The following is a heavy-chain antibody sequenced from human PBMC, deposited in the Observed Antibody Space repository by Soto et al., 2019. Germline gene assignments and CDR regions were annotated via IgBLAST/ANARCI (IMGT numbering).Heavy chain of an antibody. J-gene: IGHJ4*02. D-gene: IGHD6-19*01. Sequence: VGSLRLSCAASGFTFSTYSMNWVRQAPGKGLEWVSSISSSSTIYYADSVKGRFTISRDNVQNSLYLQMHSLRAEDTAVYYCARERGSGWTFDYWGQGTLVTVP. CDR1: GFTFSTYS. CDR2: ISSSSTI. V-gene: IGHV3-48*01. CDR3: ARERGSGWTFDY.